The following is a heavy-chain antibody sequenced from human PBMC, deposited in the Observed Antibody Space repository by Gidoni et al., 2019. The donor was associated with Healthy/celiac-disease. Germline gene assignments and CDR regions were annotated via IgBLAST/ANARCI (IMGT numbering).Heavy chain of an antibody. J-gene: IGHJ3*02. D-gene: IGHD3-3*01. Sequence: EVQLVESGGGLVQPGRSLRLSCAASVFTFDDYAMHWVRQAPGKGLEWVAGIRWNSGSIGYADSVKGRFTISRDNAKNSLYLQMNSLRAEDTALYYCAKDMIPRFLEWLGRGDAFDIWGQGTMVTVSS. CDR3: AKDMIPRFLEWLGRGDAFDI. CDR2: IRWNSGSI. CDR1: VFTFDDYA. V-gene: IGHV3-9*01.